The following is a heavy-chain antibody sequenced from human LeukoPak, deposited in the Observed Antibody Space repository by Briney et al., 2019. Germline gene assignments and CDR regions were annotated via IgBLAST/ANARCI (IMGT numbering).Heavy chain of an antibody. D-gene: IGHD3-3*01. J-gene: IGHJ4*02. CDR1: GYTFTGYY. CDR2: IIPIFGTA. V-gene: IGHV1-69*05. Sequence: SVKVSCKASGYTFTGYYLHWVRQAPGQGLEWMGRIIPIFGTANYAQKFQGRVTITTDESTSTAYMELSSLRSEDTAVYYCARSGFWSGYVDYWGQGTLVTVSS. CDR3: ARSGFWSGYVDY.